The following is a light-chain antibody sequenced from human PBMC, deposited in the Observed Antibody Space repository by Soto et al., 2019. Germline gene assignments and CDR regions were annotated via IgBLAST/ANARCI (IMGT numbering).Light chain of an antibody. J-gene: IGLJ1*01. CDR1: TSDVSIYNY. Sequence: ALTQPASVSGSPGQSITISCTGTTSDVSIYNYVSWYQQHPGKAPKLMIYGVSNRPSGVSNRFSGAKSGHTASLTISGLQVEDEADYYCCSYTSSTNYVFGPGTKLTVL. CDR3: CSYTSSTNYV. CDR2: GVS. V-gene: IGLV2-14*01.